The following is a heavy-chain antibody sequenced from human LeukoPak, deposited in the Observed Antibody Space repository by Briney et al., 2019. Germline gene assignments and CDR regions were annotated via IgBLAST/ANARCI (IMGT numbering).Heavy chain of an antibody. V-gene: IGHV4-34*01. CDR1: GGSFSGYY. J-gene: IGHJ4*02. CDR2: INHSGST. D-gene: IGHD3-22*01. Sequence: PSETLSLTCAVYGGSFSGYYWSWIRQPPGKGLEWMGEINHSGSTNYNPSLKSRVTISVDTSKNQFSLKLSSVTAADTAVYYCARGPHYYDSSGYYLLWGQGTLVTVSS. CDR3: ARGPHYYDSSGYYLL.